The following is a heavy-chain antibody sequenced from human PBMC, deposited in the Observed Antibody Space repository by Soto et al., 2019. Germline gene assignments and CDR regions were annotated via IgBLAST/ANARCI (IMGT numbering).Heavy chain of an antibody. V-gene: IGHV4-31*03. CDR1: GDAIGGVGY. CDR3: ARSGVTVIVIPSHWFDP. CDR2: ISSSGRT. J-gene: IGHJ5*02. Sequence: SETLSLTCTVSGDAIGGVGYCSWISQFPGRGLEWIRCISSSGRTYYNPALNNRISLSLDTSQNQFSLKLLSVTAADTAIYYCARSGVTVIVIPSHWFDPWGQGTLVTVSS. D-gene: IGHD2-21*02.